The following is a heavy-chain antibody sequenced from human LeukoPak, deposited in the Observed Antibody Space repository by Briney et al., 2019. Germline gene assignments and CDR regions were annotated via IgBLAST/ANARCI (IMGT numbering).Heavy chain of an antibody. Sequence: SETLSLTCTVSGGSISSGSYYWSWIRQPAGKGLEWIGRIYTSGSTNYNPSLKSRVTISVDTSKNQFSLKLSSVTAADTAVYYCARDTDLEWFRDYWGQGTLGTVSS. CDR2: IYTSGST. CDR3: ARDTDLEWFRDY. V-gene: IGHV4-61*02. CDR1: GGSISSGSYY. D-gene: IGHD3-3*01. J-gene: IGHJ4*02.